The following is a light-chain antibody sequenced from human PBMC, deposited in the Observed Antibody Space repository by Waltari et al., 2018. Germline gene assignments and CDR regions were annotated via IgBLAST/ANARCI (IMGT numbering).Light chain of an antibody. CDR1: SNDLGTYNL. CDR2: EGT. J-gene: IGLJ1*01. Sequence: QSALTQPASVSGSPGQSITISCTGSSNDLGTYNLVSWSQQHPGKAPKLMIYEGTERPSGVSNRFSGSKSGNTAPLTISGLQAEDEADYYCCSYAGSTTFLYVFGTGTKVTVL. CDR3: CSYAGSTTFLYV. V-gene: IGLV2-23*01.